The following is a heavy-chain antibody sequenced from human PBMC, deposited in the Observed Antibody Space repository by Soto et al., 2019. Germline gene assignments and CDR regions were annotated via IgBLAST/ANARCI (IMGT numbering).Heavy chain of an antibody. CDR3: ARRYGASFDY. CDR1: GGSISSGGYY. J-gene: IGHJ4*02. Sequence: SETLSLTCTVSGGSISSGGYYWSWIRQHPGKGLEWIGYIYYSGNTYYNPSLKSRVTISVDTSKNQFSLKLSSVTAADTAVYYCARRYGASFDYWGQGTLVTVS. CDR2: IYYSGNT. V-gene: IGHV4-31*03. D-gene: IGHD4-17*01.